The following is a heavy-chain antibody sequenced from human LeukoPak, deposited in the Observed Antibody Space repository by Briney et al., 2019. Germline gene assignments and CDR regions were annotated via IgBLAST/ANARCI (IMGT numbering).Heavy chain of an antibody. D-gene: IGHD1-26*01. CDR2: IWYDGSNK. CDR3: ATDRVGAIGY. V-gene: IGHV3-30*02. CDR1: GFTFSSYG. Sequence: GGSLRLSCAASGFTFSSYGMHWVRQAPGRGLEWMAVIWYDGSNKYYADSVKGRFTISRDNSNNALYLQMSSLRSEDTAVYYCATDRVGAIGYWGQGTLVTVSS. J-gene: IGHJ4*02.